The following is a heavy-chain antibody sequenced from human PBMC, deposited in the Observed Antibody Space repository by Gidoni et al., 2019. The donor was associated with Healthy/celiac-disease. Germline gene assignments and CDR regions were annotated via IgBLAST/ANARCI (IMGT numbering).Heavy chain of an antibody. Sequence: QVQLVQSGAEVKKPGSSVKVSCKASGGTFSSYAISWVRQAPGQGLEWMGGIIPIFGTANYAQKFQGRVTITADKSTSTAYMELSSLRSEDTAVYYCAREMDGGAIKYYYYGMDVWGQGTTVTVSS. D-gene: IGHD3-10*01. CDR3: AREMDGGAIKYYYYGMDV. V-gene: IGHV1-69*06. CDR2: IIPIFGTA. CDR1: GGTFSSYA. J-gene: IGHJ6*02.